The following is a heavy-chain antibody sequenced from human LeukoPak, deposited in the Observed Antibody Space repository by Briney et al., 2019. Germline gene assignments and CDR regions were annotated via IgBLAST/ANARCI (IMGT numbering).Heavy chain of an antibody. J-gene: IGHJ4*02. CDR1: EFTFNTYA. D-gene: IGHD3-10*01. CDR3: AREPLGD. V-gene: IGHV3-23*01. Sequence: GGSLRLSCAASEFTFNTYAVSWVRQAPGKGLEWVSAISGDGGITYYADSVRGRFTISRDNSKSTLYLQMNSLRAEDTAVYYCAREPLGDWGQGTLVTVSS. CDR2: ISGDGGIT.